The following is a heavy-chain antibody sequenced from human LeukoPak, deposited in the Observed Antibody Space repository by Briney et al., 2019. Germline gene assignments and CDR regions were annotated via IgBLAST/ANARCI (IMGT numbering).Heavy chain of an antibody. V-gene: IGHV3-23*01. CDR3: AKLGGHPLHNYYVGV. Sequence: GGSLRLSCAASGFTFSSYAMSWVRQAPGKGLEWVSGILDSGYSTYYANSVKGRFTNSRDNSNNTLYLQMNRLRAEDTAVYYCAKLGGHPLHNYYVGVWGKGTTVAVSS. D-gene: IGHD3-16*01. CDR2: ILDSGYST. J-gene: IGHJ6*03. CDR1: GFTFSSYA.